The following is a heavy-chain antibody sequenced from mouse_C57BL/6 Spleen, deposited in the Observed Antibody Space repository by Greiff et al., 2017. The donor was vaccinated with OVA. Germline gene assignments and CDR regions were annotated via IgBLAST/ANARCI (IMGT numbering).Heavy chain of an antibody. V-gene: IGHV5-6*01. CDR1: GFTFSSYG. CDR3: ARQPRSTNWDGGYFDV. Sequence: EVMLVESGGDLVKPGGSLKLSCAASGFTFSSYGMSWVRQTPDKRLEWVATFSSGGSYTYYPDSVKGRFTISRDNAKNTLYLQMSSLKSEDTAMYYCARQPRSTNWDGGYFDVWGTGTTVTVSS. J-gene: IGHJ1*03. D-gene: IGHD4-1*02. CDR2: FSSGGSYT.